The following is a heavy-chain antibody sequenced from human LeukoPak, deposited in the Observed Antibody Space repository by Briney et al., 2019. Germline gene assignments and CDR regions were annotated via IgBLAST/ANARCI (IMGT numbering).Heavy chain of an antibody. CDR2: INSDGSST. D-gene: IGHD3-3*01. CDR3: ARVIRAHYDFWSGYNH. CDR1: GFTFSSYW. V-gene: IGHV3-74*01. Sequence: PGGSLRLSCAASGFTFSSYWMHWVRQAPGKGLVWVSRINSDGSSTSYADSVKGRFTISRDNAKNTLYLQMNSLRAEDTAVYYCARVIRAHYDFWSGYNHWGQGTLVTVSS. J-gene: IGHJ4*02.